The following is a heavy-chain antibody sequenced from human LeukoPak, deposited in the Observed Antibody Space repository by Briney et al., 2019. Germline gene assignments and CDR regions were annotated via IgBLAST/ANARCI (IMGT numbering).Heavy chain of an antibody. CDR1: GGTSSSYA. D-gene: IGHD3-3*01. V-gene: IGHV1-69*05. CDR2: IIPIFGTA. J-gene: IGHJ4*02. CDR3: ARGGSYYDFWSGTNFDY. Sequence: SVKVSCKASGGTSSSYAISWVRQAPGQGLEWMGGIIPIFGTANYAQKFQGRVTITTDESTSTAYMELSSLRSEDTAVYYCARGGSYYDFWSGTNFDYWGQGTLVTVSS.